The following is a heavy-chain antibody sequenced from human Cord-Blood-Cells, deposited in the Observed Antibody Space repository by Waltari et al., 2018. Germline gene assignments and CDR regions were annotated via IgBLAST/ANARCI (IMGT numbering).Heavy chain of an antibody. J-gene: IGHJ4*02. Sequence: QVQLVESGGGVVQPGRSLRLSCAASGFTFSSYGMHWVRQAPGKGLEWVEVISYDGSNKYYADSVKGRFTISRDNSKNTLYLQMNSLRAEDTAVYYCANEYGDYQNWGQGTLVTVSS. D-gene: IGHD4-17*01. CDR3: ANEYGDYQN. V-gene: IGHV3-30*18. CDR1: GFTFSSYG. CDR2: ISYDGSNK.